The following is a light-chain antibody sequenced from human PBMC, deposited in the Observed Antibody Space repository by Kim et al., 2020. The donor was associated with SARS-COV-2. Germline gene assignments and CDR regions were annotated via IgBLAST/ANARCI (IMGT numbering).Light chain of an antibody. CDR2: DVS. Sequence: GQSVTISCTGSSSDIGGYNYVSGYQQSPGKAPKLLIYDVSKRPSGVPDRFSGSKSGNTASLTISGLQAEEEADYYCCSYSGTYTLVFGGGTQLTVL. CDR1: SSDIGGYNY. J-gene: IGLJ3*02. V-gene: IGLV2-11*01. CDR3: CSYSGTYTLV.